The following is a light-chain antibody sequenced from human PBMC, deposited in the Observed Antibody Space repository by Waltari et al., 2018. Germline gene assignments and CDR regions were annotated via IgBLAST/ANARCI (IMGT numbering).Light chain of an antibody. CDR2: AAS. J-gene: IGKJ1*01. Sequence: IQMTQSPSSLYPYVGDRVCITCLACQSISSYLNWYQQKPGKAPKLLIYAASSLQSGVPSRFSGSGSGTDFTLTISSLQPEDFATYYCQQSYSTQWTFGQGTKVEIK. V-gene: IGKV1-39*01. CDR1: QSISSY. CDR3: QQSYSTQWT.